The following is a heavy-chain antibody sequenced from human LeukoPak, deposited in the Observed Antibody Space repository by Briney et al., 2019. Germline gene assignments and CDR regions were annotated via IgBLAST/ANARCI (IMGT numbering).Heavy chain of an antibody. CDR1: GGTFSSYA. Sequence: SVKVSCKASGGTFSSYAISWVRQAPGQGLEWMGRIIPILGIANYAQKFQGRVTITADKSTSTAYMELSSLRSEDTAVYYCARSYGSGSYLPKAFDIWGQGTMVTVSS. CDR3: ARSYGSGSYLPKAFDI. J-gene: IGHJ3*02. CDR2: IIPILGIA. D-gene: IGHD3-10*01. V-gene: IGHV1-69*04.